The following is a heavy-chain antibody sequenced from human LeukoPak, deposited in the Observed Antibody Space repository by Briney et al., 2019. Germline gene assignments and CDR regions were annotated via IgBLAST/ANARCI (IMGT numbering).Heavy chain of an antibody. CDR2: ISWNSGSI. J-gene: IGHJ4*02. V-gene: IGHV3-9*01. D-gene: IGHD6-19*01. CDR1: GFTFDNYA. CDR3: AKGLISSGWYDFFDY. Sequence: GGSLRLSCAASGFTFDNYAMHWVRQAPGKGLEWVSGISWNSGSIGYADSVKGRFTISRDNAKNPLYLQLNRLRADDTALYYCAKGLISSGWYDFFDYWGQGTLVTVSS.